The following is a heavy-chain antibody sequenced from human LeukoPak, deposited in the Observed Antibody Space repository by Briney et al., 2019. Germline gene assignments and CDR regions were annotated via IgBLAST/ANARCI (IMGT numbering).Heavy chain of an antibody. Sequence: GGSLRLSCAASGFPFSNYAMSWVRQAPGKGLQWVSSLISSGAVTYYADSVKGRFTISRDNSKNTVHLQMDSLRAEDSAVYYCAKNAGYSYGLYYFDYWGQGTLVTVSS. CDR2: LISSGAVT. CDR1: GFPFSNYA. CDR3: AKNAGYSYGLYYFDY. D-gene: IGHD5-18*01. J-gene: IGHJ4*02. V-gene: IGHV3-23*01.